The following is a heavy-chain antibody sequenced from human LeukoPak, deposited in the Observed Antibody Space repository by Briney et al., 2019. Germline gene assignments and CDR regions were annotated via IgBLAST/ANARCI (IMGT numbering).Heavy chain of an antibody. V-gene: IGHV3-7*01. J-gene: IGHJ4*02. CDR2: IKQDGSEK. CDR1: GFTFSSYW. D-gene: IGHD6-19*01. CDR3: ASRYSSGWYEVCY. Sequence: PGGSLRLSCAASGFTFSSYWMSWVRQAPGKGLEWVANIKQDGSEKYYVDSVKGRFTISRDNAKNSLYLQMNSLRAEDTAVYYCASRYSSGWYEVCYWGQGTLVTVSS.